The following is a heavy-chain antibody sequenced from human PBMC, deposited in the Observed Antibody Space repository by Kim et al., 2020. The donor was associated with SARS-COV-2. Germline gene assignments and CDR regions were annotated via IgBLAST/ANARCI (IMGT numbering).Heavy chain of an antibody. CDR1: GFTFFGHA. J-gene: IGHJ4*02. D-gene: IGHD2-21*01. V-gene: IGHV3-23*01. CDR3: LKGGWGWIWDY. CDR2: IDGSVGTT. Sequence: GGSLRLSCTTSGFTFFGHAMSWVRQAPGKGLEWVSSIDGSVGTTYYVDSVKGRFSISRDDSRNTLYLQMSALRADDTAAYYCLKGGWGWIWDYWGQGTLVTVSS.